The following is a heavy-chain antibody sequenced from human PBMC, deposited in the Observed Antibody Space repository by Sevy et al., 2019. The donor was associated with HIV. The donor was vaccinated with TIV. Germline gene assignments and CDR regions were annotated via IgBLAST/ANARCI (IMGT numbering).Heavy chain of an antibody. CDR2: IKQDGSEK. CDR3: ARDPVVGAIDGLGY. D-gene: IGHD1-26*01. J-gene: IGHJ4*02. Sequence: GGSLRLSCAASGFTFSSYWMSWVRQAPGKGLEWVANIKQDGSEKYYVDSVKGRLTISRDNAKNSLYLQMNSLRAEDTAVYYCARDPVVGAIDGLGYWGQGTLVTVSS. CDR1: GFTFSSYW. V-gene: IGHV3-7*03.